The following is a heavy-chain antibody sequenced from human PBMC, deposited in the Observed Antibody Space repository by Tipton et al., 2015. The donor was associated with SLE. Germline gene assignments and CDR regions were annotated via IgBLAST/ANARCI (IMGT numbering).Heavy chain of an antibody. Sequence: TLSLTCTVSGGSISSHYWSWIRQPPGKGLEWIGYIYYSGSTNYNPSLKSRVTISVDTSKNQFSLKLSSVTAADTAVYYCARDGSSSWNYFDYWGQGTLVTVSS. V-gene: IGHV4-59*11. J-gene: IGHJ4*02. CDR1: GGSISSHY. D-gene: IGHD6-13*01. CDR3: ARDGSSSWNYFDY. CDR2: IYYSGST.